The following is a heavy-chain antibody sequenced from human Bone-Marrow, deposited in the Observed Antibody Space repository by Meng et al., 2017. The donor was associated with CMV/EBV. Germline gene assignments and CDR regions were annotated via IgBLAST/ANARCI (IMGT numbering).Heavy chain of an antibody. Sequence: GSLRLSCAVYGGSFSGYYWSWIRQPPGKGLEWIGEINHSGSTNYNPSLKSRVTISVDTSKNQFSLKLSSVTAADTAVYYCARDTLYYYYGMDVWGQGTTVTVSS. D-gene: IGHD2-2*02. CDR3: ARDTLYYYYGMDV. CDR1: GGSFSGYY. V-gene: IGHV4-34*01. J-gene: IGHJ6*02. CDR2: INHSGST.